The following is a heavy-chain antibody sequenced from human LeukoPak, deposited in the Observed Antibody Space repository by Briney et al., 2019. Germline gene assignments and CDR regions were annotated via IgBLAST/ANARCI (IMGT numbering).Heavy chain of an antibody. CDR3: AKDVGYCGSTSCYFSY. V-gene: IGHV3-48*01. J-gene: IGHJ4*02. CDR2: ISSGSGAV. Sequence: PGGSLRLSCVASGFTFNTYSMNWVRQAPGKGLEWISYISSGSGAVYYADSVQGRFTISRDNSKNTLYLQMNSLRAEDTAVYYCAKDVGYCGSTSCYFSYWGQGTLVTVAS. CDR1: GFTFNTYS. D-gene: IGHD2-2*01.